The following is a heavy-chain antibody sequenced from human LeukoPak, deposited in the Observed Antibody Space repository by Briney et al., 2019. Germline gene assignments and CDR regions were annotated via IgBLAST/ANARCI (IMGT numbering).Heavy chain of an antibody. Sequence: PGGSLRLSCAASGFTFSSYGMHWVRQAPGKGLEWVAVISYDGSNKYYADSVKGRFTISRDNSKNTLYLQMNSLRAEDTAVYYCAKGDYDILTGYYDYWGQETLVTVSS. CDR1: GFTFSSYG. J-gene: IGHJ4*02. V-gene: IGHV3-30*18. CDR3: AKGDYDILTGYYDY. CDR2: ISYDGSNK. D-gene: IGHD3-9*01.